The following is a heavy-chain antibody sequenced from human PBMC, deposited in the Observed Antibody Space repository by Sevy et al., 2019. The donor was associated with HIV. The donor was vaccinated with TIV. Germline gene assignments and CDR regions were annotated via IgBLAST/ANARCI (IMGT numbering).Heavy chain of an antibody. V-gene: IGHV1-2*06. CDR1: GYTFTGYY. Sequence: ASVKVSCKASGYTFTGYYMHWVRQAPGQGLEWMGRISPNSGGTNYAQKFQGRVTMTRDTSISTAYMELSRLRSDDTAVYYCARLSTVTTIYYYYGMDVWGQGTTVTVSS. J-gene: IGHJ6*02. D-gene: IGHD4-17*01. CDR2: ISPNSGGT. CDR3: ARLSTVTTIYYYYGMDV.